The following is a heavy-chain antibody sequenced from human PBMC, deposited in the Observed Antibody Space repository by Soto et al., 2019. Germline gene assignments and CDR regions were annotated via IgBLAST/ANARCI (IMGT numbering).Heavy chain of an antibody. J-gene: IGHJ6*02. CDR3: AMVDNYVTPTPQDV. CDR2: ISPYTGNT. V-gene: IGHV1-18*01. Sequence: QVQLVQSGDEVKKPGASVKVSCKASGYIFVNYGIAWVRQAPGQGLEWMGWISPYTGNTHSATKVQGRLTMTTDTTTSTAYMDQRSLTSDDTAGYDCAMVDNYVTPTPQDVWGQGTTVTVSS. D-gene: IGHD3-16*01. CDR1: GYIFVNYG.